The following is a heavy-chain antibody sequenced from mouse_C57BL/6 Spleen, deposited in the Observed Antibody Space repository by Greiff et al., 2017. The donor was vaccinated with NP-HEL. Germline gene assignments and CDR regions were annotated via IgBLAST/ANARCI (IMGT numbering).Heavy chain of an antibody. J-gene: IGHJ2*01. V-gene: IGHV1-80*01. D-gene: IGHD4-1*01. CDR2: IYPGDGDT. CDR1: GYAFSSYW. Sequence: VQLQQSGAELVKPGASVKISCKASGYAFSSYWMNWVKQRPGKGLEWIGQIYPGDGDTNYNGTVKGKATLTADKSASTAYMQLSSLTSEEAAVYFCARRKAGHYLDYWDQGATLTVAS. CDR3: ARRKAGHYLDY.